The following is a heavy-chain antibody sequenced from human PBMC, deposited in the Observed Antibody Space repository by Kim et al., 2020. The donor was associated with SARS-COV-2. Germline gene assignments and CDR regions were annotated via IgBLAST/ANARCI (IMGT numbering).Heavy chain of an antibody. V-gene: IGHV1-24*01. D-gene: IGHD6-13*01. CDR3: TTARQQLVPNWFDP. CDR1: GYTLTELS. J-gene: IGHJ5*02. CDR2: FDPEDAET. Sequence: ASVKVSCKVSGYTLTELSMHWVRQAPGKGLEWMGGFDPEDAETIYAQKFQGRVTMTEDTSTDTAYMELSSLRSEDTAVYYCTTARQQLVPNWFDPWGQGTLVTVS.